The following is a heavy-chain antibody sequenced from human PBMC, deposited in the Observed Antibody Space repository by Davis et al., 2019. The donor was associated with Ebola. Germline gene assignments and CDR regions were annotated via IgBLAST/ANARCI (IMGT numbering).Heavy chain of an antibody. D-gene: IGHD1-1*01. CDR1: GGSISSYY. CDR3: ARERRVRYYYYGMDV. V-gene: IGHV4-59*12. Sequence: SETLSLSCTVSGGSISSYYWSWIRQPPGKGLEWIGYIYYSGSTNYNPYLKSLVTISVDTSKNQFSLKLIYVTAADTAVYYCARERRVRYYYYGMDVWGQGTTVTVSS. CDR2: IYYSGST. J-gene: IGHJ6*02.